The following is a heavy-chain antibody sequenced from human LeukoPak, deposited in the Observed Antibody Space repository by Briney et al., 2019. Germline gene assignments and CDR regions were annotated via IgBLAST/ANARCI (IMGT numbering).Heavy chain of an antibody. V-gene: IGHV1-69*05. Sequence: SVKVSCKASGGTFSSYAISWVRQAPGQGLEWMGRIIPIFGTANYAQKVQGRVTSTTDESTSTAYMELSSLRSEDTAVYYCARDRIAAAGTRGFDYWGQGTLVTVSS. D-gene: IGHD6-13*01. CDR2: IIPIFGTA. J-gene: IGHJ4*02. CDR3: ARDRIAAAGTRGFDY. CDR1: GGTFSSYA.